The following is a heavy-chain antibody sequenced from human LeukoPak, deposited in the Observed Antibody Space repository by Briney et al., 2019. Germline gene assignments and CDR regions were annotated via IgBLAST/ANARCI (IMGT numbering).Heavy chain of an antibody. J-gene: IGHJ6*03. V-gene: IGHV3-7*01. CDR3: ARGFLGWLLPRYYYYMDV. CDR1: GFTFSSYW. Sequence: PGGSLRLSCAASGFTFSSYWMSWVRQAPGKGLEWVANIKQDGSEKYYVDSVKGRFTISRDNAKNSLYLQMNSLSAEGTAVYYCARGFLGWLLPRYYYYMDVWGKGTTVTVSS. D-gene: IGHD3-3*01. CDR2: IKQDGSEK.